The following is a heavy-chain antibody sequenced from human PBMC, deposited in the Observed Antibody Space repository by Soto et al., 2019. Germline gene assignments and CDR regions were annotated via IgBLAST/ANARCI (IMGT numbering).Heavy chain of an antibody. D-gene: IGHD5-12*01. V-gene: IGHV3-74*01. Sequence: EVQLVESGGGLVQFGGSLRLSCAASGFTFSSYWIHWVRQVPGKGLVWVSRIKGDGTNTGYADSVKGRFTISRDNVKNTLYLQMNSLRAEDTAVYYCARGLSGYYGFDYWGQGTLVTVSS. CDR3: ARGLSGYYGFDY. J-gene: IGHJ4*02. CDR1: GFTFSSYW. CDR2: IKGDGTNT.